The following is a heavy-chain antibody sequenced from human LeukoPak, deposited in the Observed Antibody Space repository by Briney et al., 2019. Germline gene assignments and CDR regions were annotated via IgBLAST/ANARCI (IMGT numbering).Heavy chain of an antibody. CDR1: GYSFTSYW. V-gene: IGHV5-51*01. Sequence: GESLKISCKGSGYSFTSYWIGWVRQMPGKGLEWMGIIYPGDSDTRYSPSFQGQVTISADKTISTAYLQWSSLKASDTAMYYCARHPPRIKRPYYYYYMDVWGKGTMVTVSS. CDR2: IYPGDSDT. CDR3: ARHPPRIKRPYYYYYMDV. D-gene: IGHD2/OR15-2a*01. J-gene: IGHJ6*03.